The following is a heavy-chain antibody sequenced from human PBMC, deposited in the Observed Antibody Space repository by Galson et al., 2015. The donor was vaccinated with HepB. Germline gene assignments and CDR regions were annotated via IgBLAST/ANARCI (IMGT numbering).Heavy chain of an antibody. J-gene: IGHJ4*02. CDR3: AKDQDAYITGVLDY. Sequence: SLRLSCAASGFTFSDYGMYWVRQAPGKGLEWVAGRSYDGSNEYYADSVKGRFTISRDNSKNTLYLQMNSLRAEDTAVYYCAKDQDAYITGVLDYWGQGTLVTVSS. V-gene: IGHV3-30*18. D-gene: IGHD3-3*01. CDR2: RSYDGSNE. CDR1: GFTFSDYG.